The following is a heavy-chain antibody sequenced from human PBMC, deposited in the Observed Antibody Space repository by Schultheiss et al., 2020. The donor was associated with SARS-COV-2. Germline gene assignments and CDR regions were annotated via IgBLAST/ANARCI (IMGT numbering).Heavy chain of an antibody. D-gene: IGHD1-1*01. Sequence: GESLKISCAASGFTFSSYGMHWVRQAPGKGLEWVAVISYDGSNKYYADSVKGRFTISRDNSKNTLYLQMNRLRAEDTAVYYCAKEERFPRYFDLWGRGTLVTVSS. CDR3: AKEERFPRYFDL. CDR1: GFTFSSYG. V-gene: IGHV3-30*12. CDR2: ISYDGSNK. J-gene: IGHJ2*01.